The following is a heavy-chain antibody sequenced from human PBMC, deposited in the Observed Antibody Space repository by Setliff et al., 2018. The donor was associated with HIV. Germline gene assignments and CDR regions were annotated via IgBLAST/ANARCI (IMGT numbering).Heavy chain of an antibody. CDR2: IYASGST. Sequence: PSENLSLTCTVSGGSFSSYHWSWIRHRAGKGLEWIGHIYASGSTKYNPSLESRVTMSVDTSRTQFSLKLRSVTAADTAVYYCARVGASGVPSTMDYYYYMDVWGKGTTVTVSS. J-gene: IGHJ6*03. CDR3: ARVGASGVPSTMDYYYYMDV. CDR1: GGSFSSYH. V-gene: IGHV4-4*07. D-gene: IGHD3-10*01.